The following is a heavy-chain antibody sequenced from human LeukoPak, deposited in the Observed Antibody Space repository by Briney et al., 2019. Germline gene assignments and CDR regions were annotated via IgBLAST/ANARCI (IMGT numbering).Heavy chain of an antibody. CDR1: GFTFSTFT. CDR2: ISYDGSLK. Sequence: GRSLRLPCAASGFTFSTFTMHWLRHAPGKGLECVPVISYDGSLKYYADSVKGRFTISRDNSKNTVFLQMNSLRAEDTAVYYCARGDYCGSGSYWYYFDYWGQGTLVTVSS. D-gene: IGHD3-10*01. V-gene: IGHV3-30*04. CDR3: ARGDYCGSGSYWYYFDY. J-gene: IGHJ4*02.